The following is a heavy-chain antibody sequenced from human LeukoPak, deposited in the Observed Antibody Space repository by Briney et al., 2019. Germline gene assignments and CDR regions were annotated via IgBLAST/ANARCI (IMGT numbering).Heavy chain of an antibody. D-gene: IGHD2-21*02. J-gene: IGHJ3*02. CDR1: GFTFSSYA. CDR3: ARDLFVKVVVTALGAFDI. CDR2: ISYDGSNK. V-gene: IGHV3-30*04. Sequence: GGSLRLSCAASGFTFSSYAMQWVRQAPGKGLEWVAVISYDGSNKYYADSVKGRFTISRDNSKNTLYLQINSLRAEDTAVYYCARDLFVKVVVTALGAFDIWGQGTTVTVSS.